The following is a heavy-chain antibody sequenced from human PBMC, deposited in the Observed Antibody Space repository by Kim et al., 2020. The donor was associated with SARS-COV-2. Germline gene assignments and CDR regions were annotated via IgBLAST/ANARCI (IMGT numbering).Heavy chain of an antibody. J-gene: IGHJ4*02. Sequence: NPTYAQGFTGRFVFSLDTSVSTAYLQISSLKAEDTAVYYCARTSAGLFDYWGQGTLVTVSS. CDR3: ARTSAGLFDY. D-gene: IGHD2-15*01. V-gene: IGHV7-4-1*02. CDR2: NP.